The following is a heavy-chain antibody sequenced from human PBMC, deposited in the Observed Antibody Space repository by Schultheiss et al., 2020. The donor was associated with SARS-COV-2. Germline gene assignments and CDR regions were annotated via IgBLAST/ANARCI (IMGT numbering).Heavy chain of an antibody. CDR3: GRSGYSYGSDY. D-gene: IGHD5-18*01. CDR2: IWYDGSNK. J-gene: IGHJ4*02. CDR1: GFTFSSYG. V-gene: IGHV3-30*02. Sequence: GESLKISCAASGFTFSSYGMHWVRQAPGKGLEWVAVIWYDGSNKYYADSVKGRFTISRDNSKNTLYLQMNSLRADDTAVYYCGRSGYSYGSDYWGQGTPVTVSS.